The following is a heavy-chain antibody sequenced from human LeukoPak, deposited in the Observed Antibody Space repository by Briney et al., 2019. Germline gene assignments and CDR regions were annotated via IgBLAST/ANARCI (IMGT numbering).Heavy chain of an antibody. CDR1: GFTFSSYS. CDR2: ISYDGSNK. CDR3: AREKSFLYCFDY. J-gene: IGHJ4*02. Sequence: GGSLRLSCAASGFTFSSYSMNWVRQAPGKGLEWVAVISYDGSNKYYADSVKGRFTISRDNSKNTLYLQMNSLRAEDTAVYYCAREKSFLYCFDYWGQGTLVTVSS. V-gene: IGHV3-30*03. D-gene: IGHD2/OR15-2a*01.